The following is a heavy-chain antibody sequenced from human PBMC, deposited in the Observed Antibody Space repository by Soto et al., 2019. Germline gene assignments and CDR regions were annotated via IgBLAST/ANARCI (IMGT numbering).Heavy chain of an antibody. V-gene: IGHV4-4*02. CDR2: IYHSGST. D-gene: IGHD3-3*02. J-gene: IGHJ3*02. CDR1: GGSISSNW. Sequence: SETLSLTCTVSGGSISSNWWSWVRQPPGKGLEWIGEIYHSGSTNYNPSLKSRVTISVDKSKNQFSLKLSSVTAADTAVYYCARVLGNDAFDIWGQGTMVTVSS. CDR3: ARVLGNDAFDI.